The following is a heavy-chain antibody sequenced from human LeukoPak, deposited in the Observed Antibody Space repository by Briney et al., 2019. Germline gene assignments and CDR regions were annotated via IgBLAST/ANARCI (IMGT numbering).Heavy chain of an antibody. Sequence: SETLSLTCTVSGGSFSSYYWSWIRQPPGKGLEWIGYIYYSGSTNYNPSLKSRVTISIDTSKNQFSLKLSSVTAADTAVYYCARRDAYDSSGTLFDYWGQGTLVTVSS. CDR3: ARRDAYDSSGTLFDY. V-gene: IGHV4-59*08. CDR2: IYYSGST. J-gene: IGHJ4*02. CDR1: GGSFSSYY. D-gene: IGHD3-22*01.